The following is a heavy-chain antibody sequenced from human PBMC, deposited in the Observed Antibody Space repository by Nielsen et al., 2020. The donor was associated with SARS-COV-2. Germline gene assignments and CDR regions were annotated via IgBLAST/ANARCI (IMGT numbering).Heavy chain of an antibody. Sequence: SETLSLTCTVSGDSITSHYWSWIRQPPGKGLKWLGYIVHSGSTTYNPSLKSRVTISIDTSNNQFSLKLTSMTAADTAVYYCAGIATAGAPYFWFDPWGQGTLVTVSS. CDR1: GDSITSHY. CDR3: AGIATAGAPYFWFDP. CDR2: IVHSGST. V-gene: IGHV4-59*11. J-gene: IGHJ5*02. D-gene: IGHD6-13*01.